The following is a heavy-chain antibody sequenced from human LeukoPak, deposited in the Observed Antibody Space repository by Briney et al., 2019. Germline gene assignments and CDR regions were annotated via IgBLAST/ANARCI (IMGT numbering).Heavy chain of an antibody. CDR1: GFTVSSNY. D-gene: IGHD6-13*01. V-gene: IGHV3-53*01. J-gene: IGHJ4*02. CDR3: ARETGYSSSWYGS. Sequence: GGSLRLSCAASGFTVSSNYMSWVRQAPGKGLEWVSVIYSGGSTYYADSVKGRFTISRDNSKDTLYLQMNSLRAEDTAVYYCARETGYSSSWYGSWGQGTPVTVSS. CDR2: IYSGGST.